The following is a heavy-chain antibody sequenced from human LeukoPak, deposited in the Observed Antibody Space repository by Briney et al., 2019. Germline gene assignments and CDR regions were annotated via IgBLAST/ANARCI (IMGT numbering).Heavy chain of an antibody. D-gene: IGHD3-22*01. Sequence: PSETLSLTCAVYGGSFSGYYWSWIRQPPGKGLEWIGEINHSGSTNYNPSLKGRVTISVDTSKNQFSLKLSSVTAADTAVYYCARVRPYYYDSSGPPVDWGQGTLVTVSS. CDR1: GGSFSGYY. CDR3: ARVRPYYYDSSGPPVD. CDR2: INHSGST. V-gene: IGHV4-34*01. J-gene: IGHJ4*02.